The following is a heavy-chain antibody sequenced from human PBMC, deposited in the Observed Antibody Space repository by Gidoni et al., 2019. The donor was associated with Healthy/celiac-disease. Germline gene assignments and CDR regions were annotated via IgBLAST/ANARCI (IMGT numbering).Heavy chain of an antibody. J-gene: IGHJ4*02. V-gene: IGHV4-4*02. CDR2: IYHSGST. CDR3: ARVRIVSGWSIDY. Sequence: GLEWIGEIYHSGSTNYNPSLKSRVTISVDKSKNQFSLKLSSVTAADTAVYYCARVRIVSGWSIDYWGQGTLVTVSS. D-gene: IGHD6-19*01.